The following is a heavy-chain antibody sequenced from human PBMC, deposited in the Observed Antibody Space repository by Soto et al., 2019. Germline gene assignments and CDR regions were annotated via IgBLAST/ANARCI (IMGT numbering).Heavy chain of an antibody. Sequence: GGSLRLSCAASGFTFSAYGMNWLRQAPGKGLEWVSYITSNARTTFYADSVKGRFTTSRDNAKNSLFLQMSSLRDEDTAVYYCASQYGGDYFDYWGQGTLVTVSS. CDR3: ASQYGGDYFDY. D-gene: IGHD2-21*01. CDR1: GFTFSAYG. V-gene: IGHV3-48*02. CDR2: ITSNARTT. J-gene: IGHJ4*02.